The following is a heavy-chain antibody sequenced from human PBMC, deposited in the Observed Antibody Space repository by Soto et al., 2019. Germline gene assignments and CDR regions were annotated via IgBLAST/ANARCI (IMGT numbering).Heavy chain of an antibody. D-gene: IGHD2-2*01. CDR2: IYYSGST. J-gene: IGHJ5*02. V-gene: IGHV4-39*01. CDR3: ARLGYKVPAARGRFDP. Sequence: PSETLSLTCTVSGGSISSSSYYRGWIRQPPGKGLEWIGSIYYSGSTYYNPSLKSRVTISVDTSKNQFSLKLSSVTAADTAVYYCARLGYKVPAARGRFDPWGQGTLVTVSS. CDR1: GGSISSSSYY.